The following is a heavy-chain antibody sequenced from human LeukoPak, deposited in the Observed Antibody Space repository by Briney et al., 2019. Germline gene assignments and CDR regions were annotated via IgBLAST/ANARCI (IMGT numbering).Heavy chain of an antibody. V-gene: IGHV4-4*07. CDR3: ARDYDVLTAYPPTQLFAP. D-gene: IGHD3-9*01. Sequence: PSETLSLTCTVSGGSISSYYWSWIRQPAGKGLEWIGRIYTSGSTNYNPSLKSRVTMSVDTSKNQFSLKLNSVTAADTAVYYCARDYDVLTAYPPTQLFAPWGQGTLVTVSS. CDR2: IYTSGST. J-gene: IGHJ5*02. CDR1: GGSISSYY.